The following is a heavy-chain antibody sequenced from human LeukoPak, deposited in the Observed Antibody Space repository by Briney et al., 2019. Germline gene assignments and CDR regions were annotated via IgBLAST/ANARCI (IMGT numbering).Heavy chain of an antibody. CDR1: GGSISSSNW. CDR3: ARVRSVAQGGAFDI. D-gene: IGHD6-6*01. J-gene: IGHJ3*02. CDR2: IYHSGST. V-gene: IGHV4-4*02. Sequence: PSGTLSLTCAVSGGSISSSNWWSWVRQPPGKGLEWIGEIYHSGSTNYNPSLKSRVTISVDKSKNQFSLKLSSVTAADTAVYYCARVRSVAQGGAFDIWGQGTMVTVSS.